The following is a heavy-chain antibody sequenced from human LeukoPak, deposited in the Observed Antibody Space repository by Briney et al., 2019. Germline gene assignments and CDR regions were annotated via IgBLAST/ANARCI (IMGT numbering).Heavy chain of an antibody. CDR1: GGSVSSSSYY. D-gene: IGHD3-16*01. V-gene: IGHV4-39*07. J-gene: IGHJ4*02. CDR2: IYYSGLT. CDR3: ARDVPGGRNDY. Sequence: SETLSLTCTVSGGSVSSSSYYWAWIRQPPGKGLEWIGSIYYSGLTNYSPSLKSRVTISLDTSKNQFSLNISFVTAADTAVYYCARDVPGGRNDYWGQGTLVTVSS.